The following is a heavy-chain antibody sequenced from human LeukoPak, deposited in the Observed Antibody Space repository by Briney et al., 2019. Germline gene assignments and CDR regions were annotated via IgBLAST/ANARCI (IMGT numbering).Heavy chain of an antibody. CDR3: ARDPSTRYYGSGSSPNLDY. CDR2: INPNSGGT. CDR1: GYTFTGYY. J-gene: IGHJ4*02. V-gene: IGHV1-2*02. Sequence: GASVKVSCKASGYTFTGYYMHWLRQAPGQGLEWMGWINPNSGGTNYAQKFQGRVTMTRDTSISTAYMELRSLRSDDTAVYYCARDPSTRYYGSGSSPNLDYWGQGTLVTVSS. D-gene: IGHD3-10*01.